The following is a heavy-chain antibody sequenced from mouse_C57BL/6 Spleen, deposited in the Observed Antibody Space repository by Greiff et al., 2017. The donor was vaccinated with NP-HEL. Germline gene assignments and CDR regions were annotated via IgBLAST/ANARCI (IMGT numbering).Heavy chain of an antibody. D-gene: IGHD1-1*01. J-gene: IGHJ2*01. CDR1: GYTFTDYE. V-gene: IGHV1-15*01. Sequence: VQLVESGAELVRPGASVTLSCKASGYTFTDYEMHWVKQTPVHGLEWIGAIDPETGGTAYNQKFKGKAILTADKSSSTAYMELRSLTSEDSAVYYCTRWYYYGSSDYWGQGTTLTVSS. CDR3: TRWYYYGSSDY. CDR2: IDPETGGT.